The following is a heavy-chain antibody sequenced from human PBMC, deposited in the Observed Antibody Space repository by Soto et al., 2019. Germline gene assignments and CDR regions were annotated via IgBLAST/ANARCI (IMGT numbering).Heavy chain of an antibody. J-gene: IGHJ4*02. CDR3: ARGRYGDY. D-gene: IGHD1-1*01. CDR2: ISAHNGNT. V-gene: IGHV1-18*01. CDR1: GYGFTTYG. Sequence: ASVKVSCKGSGYGFTTYGITWVRQAPGQGLEWMVWISAHNGNTNYAQKLQGRVTVTRDTSTSTAYMELRSLRSDDTAVYYCARGRYGDYWGQGALVTVSS.